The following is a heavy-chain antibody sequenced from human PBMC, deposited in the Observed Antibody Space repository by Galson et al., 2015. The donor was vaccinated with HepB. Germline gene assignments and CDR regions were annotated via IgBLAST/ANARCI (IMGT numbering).Heavy chain of an antibody. J-gene: IGHJ5*02. CDR2: ISPHNRNT. V-gene: IGHV1-18*01. CDR1: GYTFSSYS. Sequence: SVKVSCKASGYTFSSYSITWVRQAPGQGLEGMRWISPHNRNTNYAQKFEGRVTMTTDKSTSTAYRELRSLRFDDTAVYHCARGAFVVGLRATQNNWFGPWGQGTLVTVSS. D-gene: IGHD3-16*01. CDR3: ARGAFVVGLRATQNNWFGP.